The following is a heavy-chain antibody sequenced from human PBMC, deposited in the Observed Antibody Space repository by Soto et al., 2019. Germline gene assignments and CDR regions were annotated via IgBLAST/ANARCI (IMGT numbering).Heavy chain of an antibody. D-gene: IGHD6-19*01. V-gene: IGHV3-30*18. CDR2: ISYDGSNK. J-gene: IGHJ3*02. Sequence: QVQLVESGGGVVQPGRSLRLSCAASGFTFSNYGMHWVRQAPGKGLEWVAVISYDGSNKYYADSVKGRFTISSDNSKNPLFLQMNSLRAEDTAVSYCAKQITSQSSGWPDAFHIWGQGTTVTVSS. CDR1: GFTFSNYG. CDR3: AKQITSQSSGWPDAFHI.